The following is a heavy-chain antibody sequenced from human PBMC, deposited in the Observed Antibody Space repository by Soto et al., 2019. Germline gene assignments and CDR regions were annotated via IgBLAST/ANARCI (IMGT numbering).Heavy chain of an antibody. Sequence: QVQLQESGPRLVKPSETLSLTCTVSGASIGASYWSWIRQSPGKGLEWMGYIFYSGSTNYSPSLTVGVSMTVASPKNKVSLTRSSLTGADRAGYSCARLSTVTNFDSWGHGRWVTVP. CDR1: GASIGASY. CDR3: ARLSTVTNFDS. CDR2: IFYSGST. J-gene: IGHJ4*01. D-gene: IGHD4-17*01. V-gene: IGHV4-59*01.